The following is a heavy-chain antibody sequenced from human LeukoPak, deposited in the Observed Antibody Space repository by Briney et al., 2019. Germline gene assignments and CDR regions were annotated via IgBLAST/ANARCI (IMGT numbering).Heavy chain of an antibody. CDR1: GFTVSSNY. Sequence: PGGSLRLSCAASGFTVSSNYMSWVRQAPGKGLEWVSLLYSSGSTYYADSVKGRFNISRDNSKNTLFLQMNSLRAEDTAVYYCASRDKGYYYGMDVWGQGTTVTVSS. CDR2: LYSSGST. D-gene: IGHD5-24*01. CDR3: ASRDKGYYYGMDV. J-gene: IGHJ6*02. V-gene: IGHV3-66*01.